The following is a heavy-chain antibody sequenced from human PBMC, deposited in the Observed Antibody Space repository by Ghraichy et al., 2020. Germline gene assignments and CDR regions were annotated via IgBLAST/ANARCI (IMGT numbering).Heavy chain of an antibody. CDR1: GGSISSSSYY. CDR3: ARHQDTDYGDYTDAFDI. Sequence: SETLSLTCTVSGGSISSSSYYWGWIRQPPGKGLEWIGSIYYSGSTYYNPSLKSRVTISVDTSKNQFSLKLSSVTAADTAVYYCARHQDTDYGDYTDAFDIWGQGTMVTVSS. CDR2: IYYSGST. V-gene: IGHV4-39*01. J-gene: IGHJ3*02. D-gene: IGHD4-17*01.